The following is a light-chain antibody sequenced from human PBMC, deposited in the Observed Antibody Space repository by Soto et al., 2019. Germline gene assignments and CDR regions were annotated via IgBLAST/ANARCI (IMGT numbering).Light chain of an antibody. CDR3: SSYTSSSTLLYV. J-gene: IGLJ1*01. CDR2: DVS. CDR1: SSDVGGYNY. Sequence: QYVLTQPASVSGSPGQSITISCTGTSSDVGGYNYVSWYQQHPGTAPKLMIYDVSNRHSGVSNRFSGSKSGNTASLTISGLQAEDEADYYCSSYTSSSTLLYVVGTGKKVTVL. V-gene: IGLV2-14*01.